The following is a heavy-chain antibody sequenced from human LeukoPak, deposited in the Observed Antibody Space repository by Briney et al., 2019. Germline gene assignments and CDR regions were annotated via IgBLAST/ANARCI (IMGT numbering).Heavy chain of an antibody. J-gene: IGHJ4*02. CDR2: IYYSGST. D-gene: IGHD2-21*02. CDR1: GGSISSSSYY. V-gene: IGHV4-39*01. CDR3: ARLAVTAYYFDY. Sequence: SETLSLTCTVSGGSISSSSYYWGWIRQPPGTGVEWIGSIYYSGSTYYNPSLKSRVTISVDTSKNQFSLKLSSVTAADTAVYYCARLAVTAYYFDYWGQGTLVTVSS.